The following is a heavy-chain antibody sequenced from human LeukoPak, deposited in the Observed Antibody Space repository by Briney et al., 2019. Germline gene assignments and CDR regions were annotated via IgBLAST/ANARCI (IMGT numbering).Heavy chain of an antibody. CDR2: IYYSGST. CDR3: ASHVVTTWGNYFDY. CDR1: GGSISSYY. V-gene: IGHV4-59*08. D-gene: IGHD4-23*01. Sequence: PSETLTLTCTVSGGSISSYYWSWIRQPPGKGLEWIGYIYYSGSTNYNPSLKSRVTISVDTSKNHFSLNLSSVTAADTAVYYCASHVVTTWGNYFDYWGQGNLVPVSS. J-gene: IGHJ4*02.